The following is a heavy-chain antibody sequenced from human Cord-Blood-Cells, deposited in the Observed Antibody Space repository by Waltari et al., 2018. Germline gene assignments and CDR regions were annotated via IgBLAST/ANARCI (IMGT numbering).Heavy chain of an antibody. V-gene: IGHV4-31*03. CDR2: IYYSGST. CDR3: ARGGGKSVATNWFDP. Sequence: QVQLQESGPGLVKPSQTLSLTCPVSGGSISSGGYYWSWIRQPPGKGLEWIGYIYYSGSTYYNPSLKSRVTISVDTSKNQFSLKLSSVTAADTAVYYCARGGGKSVATNWFDPWGQGTLVTVSS. D-gene: IGHD5-12*01. CDR1: GGSISSGGYY. J-gene: IGHJ5*02.